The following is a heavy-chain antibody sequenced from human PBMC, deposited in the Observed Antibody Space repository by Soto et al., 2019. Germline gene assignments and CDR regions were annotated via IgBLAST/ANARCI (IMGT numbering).Heavy chain of an antibody. D-gene: IGHD1-26*01. CDR1: GFTFTTYA. CDR3: AQEYSGSYYADN. Sequence: GGSLRLSCAASGFTFTTYAMSWVRQTPGKGLQWVSTISGNGVSTYYADSVRARFIISRDNSRDTLFLQMNGLRAEDTAVYFCAQEYSGSYYADNWGQGALVTVS. J-gene: IGHJ4*02. CDR2: ISGNGVST. V-gene: IGHV3-23*01.